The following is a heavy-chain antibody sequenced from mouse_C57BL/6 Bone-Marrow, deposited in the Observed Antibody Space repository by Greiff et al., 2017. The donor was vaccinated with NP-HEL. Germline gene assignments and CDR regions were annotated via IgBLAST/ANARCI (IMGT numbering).Heavy chain of an antibody. CDR2: INPSNGGT. Sequence: QVQLQQSGTELVKPGASVKLSCKASGYTFTSYWMHWVKQRPGQGLEWIGNINPSNGGTNYNEKFKSKATLTVDKSSSTAYMQLSSLTSEDSAVYYCARGFITTVVANDYWGQGTTLTVSS. CDR3: ARGFITTVVANDY. CDR1: GYTFTSYW. J-gene: IGHJ2*01. D-gene: IGHD1-1*01. V-gene: IGHV1-53*01.